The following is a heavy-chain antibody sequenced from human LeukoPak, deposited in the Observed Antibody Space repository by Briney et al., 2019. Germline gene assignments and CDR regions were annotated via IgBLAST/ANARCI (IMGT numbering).Heavy chain of an antibody. CDR3: ARHYDILSGYYSYYYMDV. CDR1: GYSISSGYY. J-gene: IGHJ6*03. D-gene: IGHD3-9*01. CDR2: IYHSGST. V-gene: IGHV4-38-2*01. Sequence: SETLSLTCAVSGYSISSGYYWGWIRQPPGKGLEWIGSIYHSGSTYYNPSLKSRVTISVDTSKNQFSLKLSSVTAADTAVYYCARHYDILSGYYSYYYMDVWGKGTTVTVSS.